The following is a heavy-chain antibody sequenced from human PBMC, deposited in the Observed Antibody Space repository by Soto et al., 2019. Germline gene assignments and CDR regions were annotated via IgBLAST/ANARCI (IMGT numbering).Heavy chain of an antibody. CDR3: ANIAAFDY. J-gene: IGHJ4*02. V-gene: IGHV3-30*18. Sequence: QVQLVESGGGVVQPGRSLRLSCAASGFTFSSYGMHWVRQAPGKGLEWVAVISYDGSNKYYADSVKGRFTISRDNSKNKLYLQMNSLRAEDTAVYYCANIAAFDYWGQGTLVTVSS. D-gene: IGHD2-15*01. CDR1: GFTFSSYG. CDR2: ISYDGSNK.